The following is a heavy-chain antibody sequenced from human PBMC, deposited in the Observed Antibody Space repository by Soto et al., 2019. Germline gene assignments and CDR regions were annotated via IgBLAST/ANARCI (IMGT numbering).Heavy chain of an antibody. CDR2: ISTYNANT. CDR1: GYTFASHD. CDR3: ARAFRQWLAFAHDAFDI. D-gene: IGHD6-19*01. Sequence: QVQLVQSGPEVKKPGASVKVSCKASGYTFASHDISWVRQAPGQGLEWMGWISTYNANTHYAQKIQGRVTMTTDTFTSTAYMELRSLRSDDTAVYYCARAFRQWLAFAHDAFDIWGQGTMVTVSS. J-gene: IGHJ3*02. V-gene: IGHV1-18*01.